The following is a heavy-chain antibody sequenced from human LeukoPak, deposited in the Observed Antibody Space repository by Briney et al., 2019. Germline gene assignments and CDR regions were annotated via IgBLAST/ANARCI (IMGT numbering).Heavy chain of an antibody. CDR3: AKGSPSNIAARLNY. V-gene: IGHV3-23*01. Sequence: PGGSLRLSCAASGFTFSSYAMSWVRQAPGKGLEWVSAISGSDGSTYYADSVKGRFTISRDNSKNTLYLQMNSLRAEDTAIYSCAKGSPSNIAARLNYWGRGTMATVSS. CDR2: ISGSDGST. D-gene: IGHD6-6*01. CDR1: GFTFSSYA. J-gene: IGHJ4*02.